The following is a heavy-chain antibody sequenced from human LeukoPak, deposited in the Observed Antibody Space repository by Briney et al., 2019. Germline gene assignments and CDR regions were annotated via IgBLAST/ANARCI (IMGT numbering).Heavy chain of an antibody. CDR3: ATVIPYPGGAPFDY. CDR1: GFIFSSYA. CDR2: ISGSGGST. J-gene: IGHJ4*02. D-gene: IGHD3-16*02. V-gene: IGHV3-23*01. Sequence: GGSLRLSCAASGFIFSSYAMSWVRQAPGKGLEWVSAISGSGGSTYYADSVKGRFTMSRDNSKNTLYLQMNSLRAEDTAVYYCATVIPYPGGAPFDYWGRGTLVTVSS.